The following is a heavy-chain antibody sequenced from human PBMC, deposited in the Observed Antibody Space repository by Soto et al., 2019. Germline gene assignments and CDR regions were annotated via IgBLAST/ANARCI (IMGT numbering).Heavy chain of an antibody. D-gene: IGHD2-15*01. Sequence: PGGSLRLSCAASAFTFSDYAMSWVRQAPGKGLEWVSVMSAIGGNTYYAESVKGRFTISRDNSRNRLYLQMNSLRAEDTAVYYCAKDRGGYCSGNKCYYDAFDIWGQGTMVTVSS. J-gene: IGHJ3*02. CDR1: AFTFSDYA. CDR2: MSAIGGNT. V-gene: IGHV3-23*01. CDR3: AKDRGGYCSGNKCYYDAFDI.